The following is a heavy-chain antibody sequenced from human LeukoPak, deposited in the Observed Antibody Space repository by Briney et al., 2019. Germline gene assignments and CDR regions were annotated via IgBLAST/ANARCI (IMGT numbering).Heavy chain of an antibody. V-gene: IGHV1-2*02. Sequence: ASVKVSCKASGYTFTGYYMHWVRQAPGQGLEWMGWINPNSGGTTYAQKFQGRVTMTRDTSISTAYMELSRLRSDDTAVYYCARGPWIRWFDPWGQGTLVTVSS. J-gene: IGHJ5*02. CDR1: GYTFTGYY. CDR3: ARGPWIRWFDP. CDR2: INPNSGGT. D-gene: IGHD5-18*01.